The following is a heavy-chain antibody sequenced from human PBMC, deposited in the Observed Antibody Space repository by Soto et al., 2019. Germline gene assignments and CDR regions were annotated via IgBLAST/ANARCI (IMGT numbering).Heavy chain of an antibody. CDR2: IYSGGTT. CDR3: ARDRTISGERTSGALGL. V-gene: IGHV3-66*01. D-gene: IGHD3-3*01. Sequence: EVQLVESGGGLVQPGGSLRLSCAASGFTVSGHYMNWVRQAPGKGLEWVSVIYSGGTTYYANSVTGRFTIYRDTFRNTVYLLMNRQRGQDTAVYYCARDRTISGERTSGALGLWGQGTLGSVSS. J-gene: IGHJ4*02. CDR1: GFTVSGHY.